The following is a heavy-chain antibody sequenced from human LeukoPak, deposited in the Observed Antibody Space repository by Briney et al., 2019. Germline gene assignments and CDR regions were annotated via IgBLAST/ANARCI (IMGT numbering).Heavy chain of an antibody. CDR2: IKGDGIST. CDR3: AKDHYWSIDY. Sequence: GGSLRLSCAASGFTFSSYSMNWVRQAPGQGLVWVSRIKGDGISTNYADSVKGRFTISRDIAKNTLYLQMNSLRAEDTGVYYCAKDHYWSIDYWGRGTLVTVSS. D-gene: IGHD3-3*01. CDR1: GFTFSSYS. V-gene: IGHV3-74*01. J-gene: IGHJ4*02.